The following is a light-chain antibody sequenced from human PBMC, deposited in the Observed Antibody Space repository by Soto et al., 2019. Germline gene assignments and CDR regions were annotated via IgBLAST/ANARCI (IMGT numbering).Light chain of an antibody. CDR3: HRRSNWPRT. J-gene: IGKJ4*01. CDR1: QSVRTY. V-gene: IGKV3-11*01. CDR2: DAS. Sequence: EIVLTQSPATLSLFPGERATHSCRARQSVRTYLAWYQQKPGQAPRLLISDASKKATGIPDRFSGSGSGTDFTLTISSLESEDSAVYYCHRRSNWPRTFGGGAKVEIK.